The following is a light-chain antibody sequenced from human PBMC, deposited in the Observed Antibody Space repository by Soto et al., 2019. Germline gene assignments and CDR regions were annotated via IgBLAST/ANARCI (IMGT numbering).Light chain of an antibody. J-gene: IGKJ4*01. CDR2: AAS. CDR1: QGISSY. Sequence: DIPLTQSPSFLSASVGDRVTITCRASQGISSYLAWYQQKPGKAPKVLIYAASTLRSGVPSRFSGSGSGTDFTLTISSLQPEDFATYCCQQLHTYPLTFGGGTNVEIK. V-gene: IGKV1-9*01. CDR3: QQLHTYPLT.